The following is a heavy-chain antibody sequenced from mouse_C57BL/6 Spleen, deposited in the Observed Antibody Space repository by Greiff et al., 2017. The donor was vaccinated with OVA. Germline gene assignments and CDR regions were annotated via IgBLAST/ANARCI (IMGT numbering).Heavy chain of an antibody. J-gene: IGHJ3*01. CDR1: GYTFTSYW. CDR3: ASDDYEGFAY. D-gene: IGHD2-4*01. Sequence: VKLQQPGAELVKPGASVKLSCKASGYTFTSYWMHWVKQRPGRGLEWIGRIDPNSGGTKYNEKFKSKATLTVDKPSITAYMQLSSLTSEASAVYYCASDDYEGFAYWGQGTLVTVSA. CDR2: IDPNSGGT. V-gene: IGHV1-72*01.